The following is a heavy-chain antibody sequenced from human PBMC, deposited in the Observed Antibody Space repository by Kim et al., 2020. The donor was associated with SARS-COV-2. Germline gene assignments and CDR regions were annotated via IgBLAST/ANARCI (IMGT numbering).Heavy chain of an antibody. V-gene: IGHV3-23*01. Sequence: DSVKGRFTISRDNSKNTLYLQMNSLRAEDTAVYYCAKMGSSSSSGAVLDYWGQGTLVTVSS. CDR3: AKMGSSSSSGAVLDY. D-gene: IGHD6-13*01. J-gene: IGHJ4*02.